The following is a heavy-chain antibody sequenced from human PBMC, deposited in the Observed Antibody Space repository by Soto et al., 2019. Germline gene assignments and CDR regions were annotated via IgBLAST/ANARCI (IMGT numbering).Heavy chain of an antibody. CDR3: ARAISSGWYQEGWYFDY. CDR2: IDWDDDK. CDR1: GFSLSTSGMC. V-gene: IGHV2-70*01. J-gene: IGHJ4*02. D-gene: IGHD6-19*01. Sequence: SGPTLVNPKQTLTLTCTFSGFSLSTSGMCVSWIRQPPGKALEWLALIDWDDDKYYSTSLKTRLTISKDTSKNQVVLTMTNMDPVDTATYYCARAISSGWYQEGWYFDYWGQGTLVTVSS.